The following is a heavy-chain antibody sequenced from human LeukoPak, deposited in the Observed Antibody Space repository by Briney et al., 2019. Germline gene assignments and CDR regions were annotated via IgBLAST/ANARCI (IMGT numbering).Heavy chain of an antibody. D-gene: IGHD6-19*01. V-gene: IGHV3-23*01. J-gene: IGHJ5*02. Sequence: PGGSLRLSCAASGFPFSSYAMSWVRQSPGKGLEWVSAISGGNGNTYYAYYADSVKGRFTISRDNSKNTLYLQMNNLIPADTAVYYCVPSSAWYLNWFDPWGQGTLVTVSS. CDR3: VPSSAWYLNWFDP. CDR2: ISGGNGNTYYA. CDR1: GFPFSSYA.